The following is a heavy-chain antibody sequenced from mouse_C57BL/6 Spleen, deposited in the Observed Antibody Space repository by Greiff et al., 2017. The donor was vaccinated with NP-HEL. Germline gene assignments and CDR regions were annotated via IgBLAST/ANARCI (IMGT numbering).Heavy chain of an antibody. CDR1: GYTFTSYW. V-gene: IGHV1-52*01. CDR2: IDPSDSET. Sequence: VQLQQPGAELVRPGSSVKLSCKASGYTFTSYWMHWVKQRPIQGLEWIGNIDPSDSETHYNQQFKDKATLTVDKSSSTAYMQLSSLTSEDSAVYYCARRGGNYGGYFDVWGTGTTVTVSS. CDR3: ARRGGNYGGYFDV. D-gene: IGHD2-1*01. J-gene: IGHJ1*03.